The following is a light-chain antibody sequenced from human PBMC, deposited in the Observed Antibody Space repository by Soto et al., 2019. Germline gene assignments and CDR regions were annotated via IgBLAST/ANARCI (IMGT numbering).Light chain of an antibody. CDR3: SSYTTSNTRQIV. CDR2: DVS. J-gene: IGLJ1*01. CDR1: SSDVGGYNY. Sequence: QSVLTQPASVSGSPGQSITISCTGTSSDVGGYNYVSWYQQHPGKAPKFMIYDVSNQPSGVSNRFSGSKSANTASLTISGLQAEDEADYYCSSYTTSNTRQIVFGTGTKVTVL. V-gene: IGLV2-14*01.